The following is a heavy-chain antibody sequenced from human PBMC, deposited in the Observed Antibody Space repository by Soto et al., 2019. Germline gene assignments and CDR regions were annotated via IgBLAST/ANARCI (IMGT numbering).Heavy chain of an antibody. D-gene: IGHD5-18*01. Sequence: GGSLRLSCAASGFTFSNHWMHWVRQVPGKGLVWVARIGGDGSRTTYADTVKGRFTISRDNAKNALYLQMNSLRAEDTAVYYCIGDPDSYGLSYFDYWGQGTPVTVSS. CDR3: IGDPDSYGLSYFDY. CDR1: GFTFSNHW. CDR2: IGGDGSRT. J-gene: IGHJ4*02. V-gene: IGHV3-74*03.